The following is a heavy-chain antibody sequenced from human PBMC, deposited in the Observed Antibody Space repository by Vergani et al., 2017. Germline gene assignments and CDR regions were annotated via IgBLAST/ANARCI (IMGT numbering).Heavy chain of an antibody. CDR2: IKRNGTET. CDR1: GFTFGDYY. D-gene: IGHD1-1*01. CDR3: ARVNNWKNDTTNWVYFYYGMDV. V-gene: IGHV3-7*01. J-gene: IGHJ6*02. Sequence: EVHLEGSGEGLVQPGGSLRLSCAASGFTFGDYYMAWIRLAPGKGLDWVASIKRNGTETFYVDSVKGRFTISRDNAKTTLYLQMNSLRDEDRGVYYCARVNNWKNDTTNWVYFYYGMDVWGHGAPVTVFS.